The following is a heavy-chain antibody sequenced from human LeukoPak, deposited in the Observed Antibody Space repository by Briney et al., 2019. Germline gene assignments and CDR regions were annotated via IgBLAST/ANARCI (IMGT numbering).Heavy chain of an antibody. D-gene: IGHD3-16*01. CDR2: INHSGST. CDR1: GGSISSYY. V-gene: IGHV4-34*01. Sequence: PSETLSLTCTVSGGSISSYYWSWIRQPPGKGLEWIGEINHSGSTNYNPSLKSRVTISVDTSKNQFSLKLSSVTAADTAVYYCASTYERSLDYWGQGTLVTVSS. CDR3: ASTYERSLDY. J-gene: IGHJ4*02.